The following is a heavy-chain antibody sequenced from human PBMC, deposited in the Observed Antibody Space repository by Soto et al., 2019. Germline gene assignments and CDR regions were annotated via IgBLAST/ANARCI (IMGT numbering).Heavy chain of an antibody. D-gene: IGHD4-17*01. J-gene: IGHJ6*02. CDR3: ARDSDYGDYTGLYYYYYYGMDV. CDR1: GGTFSSYA. Sequence: ASVKVSCKASGGTFSSYAISWVRQAPGQGLKREGWISVYNGNTNYAQKLQGRVTMTTDTSTSTAYMDLRSLRSDDTAVYYCARDSDYGDYTGLYYYYYYGMDVWGQGTTVTVSS. V-gene: IGHV1-18*01. CDR2: ISVYNGNT.